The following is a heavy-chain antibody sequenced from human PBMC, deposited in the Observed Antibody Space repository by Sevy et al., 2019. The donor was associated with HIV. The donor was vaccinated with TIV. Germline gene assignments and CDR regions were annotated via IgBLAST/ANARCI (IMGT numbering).Heavy chain of an antibody. CDR3: AAGDTAFLADLDF. Sequence: GGSLRLSCGASGFSISTHAMNWVRQAPGSGLEWISGISATDGSTHYADSVKGRFTISRDNSKNTVHLQMNSLRAEDTALYYCAAGDTAFLADLDFWGQGTLVTVSS. D-gene: IGHD5-18*01. CDR1: GFSISTHA. V-gene: IGHV3-23*01. J-gene: IGHJ4*02. CDR2: ISATDGST.